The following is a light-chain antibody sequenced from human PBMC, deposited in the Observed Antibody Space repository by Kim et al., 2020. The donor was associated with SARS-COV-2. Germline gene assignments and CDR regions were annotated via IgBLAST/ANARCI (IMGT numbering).Light chain of an antibody. CDR3: QAWDSSTVV. J-gene: IGLJ2*01. CDR1: KLGDKY. Sequence: VSPGQTASLTCSGDKLGDKYACWYQQKPGQSPVRVIYQDSKRPSGIPERFSGSNSGNTATLTISGTQAMDEADYYCQAWDSSTVVFGGGTKLTVL. CDR2: QDS. V-gene: IGLV3-1*01.